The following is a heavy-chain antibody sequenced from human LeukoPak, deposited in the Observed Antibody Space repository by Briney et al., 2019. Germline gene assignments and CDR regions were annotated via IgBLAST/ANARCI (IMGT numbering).Heavy chain of an antibody. D-gene: IGHD5-18*01. CDR3: AGRVTGYSSGYVY. CDR2: ISGSAHKI. V-gene: IGHV3-23*01. CDR1: GITFSNYA. J-gene: IGHJ4*02. Sequence: GGSLRLSCVASGITFSNYAVSWVRQAPEKGLDWVSVISGSAHKIRYADSVKGRFAISRDNSENIVYLQMNNLRAEDTAVYYCAGRVTGYSSGYVYWGQGTLVTVSS.